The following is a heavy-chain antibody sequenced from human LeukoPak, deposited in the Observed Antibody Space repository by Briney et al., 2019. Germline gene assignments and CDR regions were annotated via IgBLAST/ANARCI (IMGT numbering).Heavy chain of an antibody. D-gene: IGHD3-3*01. CDR1: GYSFTSYW. CDR2: IYPGDSDT. Sequence: GESLKISCKGSGYSFTSYWIGWGRQMPGKGLEWMGIIYPGDSDTRYSPSFQGQVTISADKSISTAYLQWSSLKASDSAMYYCARHMSGYSTSLDYWGQGTLVTVSS. J-gene: IGHJ4*02. CDR3: ARHMSGYSTSLDY. V-gene: IGHV5-51*01.